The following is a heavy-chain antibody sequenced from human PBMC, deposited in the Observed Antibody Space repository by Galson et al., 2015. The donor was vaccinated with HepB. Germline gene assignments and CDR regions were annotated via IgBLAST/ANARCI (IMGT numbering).Heavy chain of an antibody. V-gene: IGHV1-3*01. J-gene: IGHJ4*02. CDR1: GYTFTSYA. D-gene: IGHD6-13*01. CDR2: INAGNGNT. Sequence: SCKASGYTFTSYAMHWVRQAPGQRLEWMGWINAGNGNTKYSQKFQGRVTITRDTSASTAYMELSSLRSEDTAVYYCARDLGSSWYSAGLGYWGQGTLVTVSS. CDR3: ARDLGSSWYSAGLGY.